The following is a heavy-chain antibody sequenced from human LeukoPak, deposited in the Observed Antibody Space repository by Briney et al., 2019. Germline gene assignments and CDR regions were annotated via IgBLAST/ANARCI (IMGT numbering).Heavy chain of an antibody. V-gene: IGHV1-69*04. J-gene: IGHJ4*02. Sequence: GASVKVSCKASGGTFSSYAVSWVRQAPGQGLEWMGRIIPIFGIANYAQKFQGRVTITADKSTSTAYMELSSLRSEDTAVYYCARQGFGTPHLGFDYWGQGTLVTVSS. CDR3: ARQGFGTPHLGFDY. CDR1: GGTFSSYA. D-gene: IGHD3-16*01. CDR2: IIPIFGIA.